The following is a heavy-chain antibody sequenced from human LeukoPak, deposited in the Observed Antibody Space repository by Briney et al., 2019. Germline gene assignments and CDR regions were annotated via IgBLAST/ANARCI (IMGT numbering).Heavy chain of an antibody. CDR1: GGSFSGYY. J-gene: IGHJ4*02. V-gene: IGHV4-34*01. CDR3: ARGLVCRYCGNSYGHHAYYFDY. Sequence: SETLSLTCAVYGGSFSGYYWSWIRQPPGKGLEWIGEINHSGSTNYNPSLKSRVTISVDTSKNQFSLKLSSVTAADTAVYYCARGLVCRYCGNSYGHHAYYFDYWGQGTLVTVSS. CDR2: INHSGST. D-gene: IGHD5-18*01.